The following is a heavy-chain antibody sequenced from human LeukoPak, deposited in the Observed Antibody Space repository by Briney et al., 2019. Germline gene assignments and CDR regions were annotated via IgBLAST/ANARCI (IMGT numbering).Heavy chain of an antibody. CDR3: ARESSRGFDY. CDR2: IKQDGSEK. Sequence: GGSLILSCAASGFTLSSYWMSWVRQAPGKGLEWVANIKQDGSEKYYVDSVKGRFTISRDNAKNSLYLQMNSLRAEDTAVYYCARESSRGFDYWGQGTLVTVSS. D-gene: IGHD6-13*01. J-gene: IGHJ4*02. V-gene: IGHV3-7*01. CDR1: GFTLSSYW.